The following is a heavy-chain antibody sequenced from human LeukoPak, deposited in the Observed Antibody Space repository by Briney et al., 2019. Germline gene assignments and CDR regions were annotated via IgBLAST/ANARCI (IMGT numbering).Heavy chain of an antibody. CDR1: GFTFNSYS. D-gene: IGHD3-10*01. Sequence: RSLRLSCAASGFTFNSYSMHWVRQAPGKGLEWVTAISDDETYKFYADSVKGRFTISRDNAKNSLYLQMNSLRAEDTALYYCAKDTGYYGSGSYPHFDYWGQGTLVTVSS. J-gene: IGHJ4*02. CDR2: ISDDETYK. V-gene: IGHV3-30-3*01. CDR3: AKDTGYYGSGSYPHFDY.